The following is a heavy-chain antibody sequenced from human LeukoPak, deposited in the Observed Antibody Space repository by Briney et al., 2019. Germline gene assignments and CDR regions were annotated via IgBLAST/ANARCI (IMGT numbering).Heavy chain of an antibody. V-gene: IGHV3-7*01. CDR3: ARDSGSCFDY. Sequence: PGGSLRLSCAASGYTFSSYWMSWVRQAPGKGLEWVGKIKQDGSEKYCVDSEKRRFTISRDNAKNSLYLQMNSLRAVDTAVFYCARDSGSCFDYWGQGTLVTV. CDR2: IKQDGSEK. D-gene: IGHD1-26*01. J-gene: IGHJ4*02. CDR1: GYTFSSYW.